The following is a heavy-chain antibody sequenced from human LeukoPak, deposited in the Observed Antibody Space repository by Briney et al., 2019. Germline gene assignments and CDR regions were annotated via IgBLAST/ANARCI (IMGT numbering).Heavy chain of an antibody. J-gene: IGHJ4*02. CDR2: IYYSGST. Sequence: SETLSLTCTVSGGSISSSSYYWGWIRQPPGKGLEWIGSIYYSGSTYYNPSLKSRVTISVDTSKNQFSLKLSSVTAADTAVYYCARVIPGLGRNDYWGQGTLVTVSS. CDR3: ARVIPGLGRNDY. D-gene: IGHD3-16*02. V-gene: IGHV4-39*01. CDR1: GGSISSSSYY.